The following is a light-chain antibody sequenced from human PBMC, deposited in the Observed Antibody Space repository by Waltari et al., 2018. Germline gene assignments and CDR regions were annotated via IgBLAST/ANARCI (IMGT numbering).Light chain of an antibody. CDR2: DAS. CDR3: QQRSNQGT. J-gene: IGKJ1*01. Sequence: EIVLTQSPATLSLSPGARATLSCSASQSVSSYLAWYQQKPGQPPRLLIYDASNRATGIPARFSGSGSGTDFTLTISSLEPEDFAVYYCQQRSNQGTFGQGTKVEIK. V-gene: IGKV3-11*01. CDR1: QSVSSY.